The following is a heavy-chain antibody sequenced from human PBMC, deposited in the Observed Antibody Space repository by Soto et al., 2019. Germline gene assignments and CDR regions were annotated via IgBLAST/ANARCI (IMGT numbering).Heavy chain of an antibody. CDR1: GFTFSSYA. CDR3: AKEARDPGIVPQYFQH. V-gene: IGHV3-23*01. CDR2: ISGSGGST. Sequence: GGSLRLSCAASGFTFSSYAMSWVRQAPGKGLEWVSAISGSGGSTYYADSVKGRFTISRDNSKNTLYLQMNSLRAEDTAVYYCAKEARDPGIVPQYFQHWGQGTLVTVSS. D-gene: IGHD1-26*01. J-gene: IGHJ1*01.